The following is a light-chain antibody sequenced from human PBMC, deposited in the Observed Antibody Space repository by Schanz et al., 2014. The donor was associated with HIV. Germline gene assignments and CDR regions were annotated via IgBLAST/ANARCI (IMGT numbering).Light chain of an antibody. CDR3: QQYNSYST. CDR1: QSISTW. Sequence: IQLTQSPSSLSASVGDRVIITCRASQSISTWLAWYQQKPGKAPNLLIYKSSTLESGVPSRFSGSASGTEFTLNISSLQPDDFATYYCQQYNSYSTFGQGTKVEIK. V-gene: IGKV1-5*03. CDR2: KSS. J-gene: IGKJ1*01.